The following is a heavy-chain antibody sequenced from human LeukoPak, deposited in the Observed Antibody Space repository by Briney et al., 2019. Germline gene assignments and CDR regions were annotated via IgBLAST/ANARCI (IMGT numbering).Heavy chain of an antibody. Sequence: PGGSLRLSCAASGFTFSNAWMSWVRQAPGKGLEWVGRIKSKTDGGTTDYAAPVKGRFTISRDDSKNTLYLQMNSLKTEDTAVYYCTTDLYYYDSSGYYYDGANVDYWGQGTLVTVSS. CDR3: TTDLYYYDSSGYYYDGANVDY. D-gene: IGHD3-22*01. CDR1: GFTFSNAW. J-gene: IGHJ4*02. V-gene: IGHV3-15*01. CDR2: IKSKTDGGTT.